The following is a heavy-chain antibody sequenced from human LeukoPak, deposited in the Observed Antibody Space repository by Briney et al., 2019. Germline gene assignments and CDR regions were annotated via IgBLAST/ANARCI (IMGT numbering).Heavy chain of an antibody. J-gene: IGHJ6*03. CDR1: GFTFSAYS. CDR2: ISSSSSST. D-gene: IGHD3-10*01. V-gene: IGHV3-48*01. Sequence: GGSLRLSCAASGFTFSAYSMTWVRQAPGKGLEWVSYISSSSSSTYYANSVKGRFTISRDNSKNTLYLQMNSLRAEDTAVYYCARSAHYYYGSGSSVHMDVWGKGTTVTISS. CDR3: ARSAHYYYGSGSSVHMDV.